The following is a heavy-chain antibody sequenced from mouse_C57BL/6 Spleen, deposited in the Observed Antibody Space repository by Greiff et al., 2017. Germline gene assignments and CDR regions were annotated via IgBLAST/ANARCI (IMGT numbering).Heavy chain of an antibody. CDR3: ARGIIRLSFAY. J-gene: IGHJ3*01. Sequence: QVQLKQPGAELVRPGTSVKLSCKASGYTFTSYWMHWVKQRPGQGLEWIGVIDPSDSYTNYNQKFKGKATLTVDTSSSTAYMQLSSLTSEDSAVYYCARGIIRLSFAYWGQGTLVTVSA. CDR1: GYTFTSYW. D-gene: IGHD1-3*01. CDR2: IDPSDSYT. V-gene: IGHV1-59*01.